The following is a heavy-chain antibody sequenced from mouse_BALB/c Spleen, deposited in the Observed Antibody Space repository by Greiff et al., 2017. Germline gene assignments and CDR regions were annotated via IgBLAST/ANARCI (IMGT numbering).Heavy chain of an antibody. Sequence: QVHVKQSGAELMKPGASVKISCKATGYTFSSYWIEWVKQRPGHGLEWIGEILPGSGSTNYNEKFKGKATFTADTSSNTAYMQLSSLTSEDSAVYYCARFYYGYEGDWYFDVWGAGTTVTVSS. CDR2: ILPGSGST. J-gene: IGHJ1*01. D-gene: IGHD2-2*01. CDR1: GYTFSSYW. V-gene: IGHV1-9*01. CDR3: ARFYYGYEGDWYFDV.